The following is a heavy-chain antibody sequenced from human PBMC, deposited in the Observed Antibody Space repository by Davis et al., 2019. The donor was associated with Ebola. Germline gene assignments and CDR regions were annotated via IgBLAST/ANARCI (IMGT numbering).Heavy chain of an antibody. CDR1: GGSFSGYY. J-gene: IGHJ5*02. V-gene: IGHV4-34*01. Sequence: MPSETLSLTCAVYGGSFSGYYWSWIRQPPGKGLEWIAEINHSGSTNYNPSLKSRVTISVDTSKNQFSLKLSSVTAADTAVYYCARVGYRSSPDFWWFDPWGQGTLVTVSS. CDR3: ARVGYRSSPDFWWFDP. D-gene: IGHD6-13*01. CDR2: INHSGST.